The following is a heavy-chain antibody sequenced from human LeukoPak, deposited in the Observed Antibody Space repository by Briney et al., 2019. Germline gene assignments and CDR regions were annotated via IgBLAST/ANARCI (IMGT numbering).Heavy chain of an antibody. V-gene: IGHV3-23*01. D-gene: IGHD6-13*01. CDR1: GFTFSSYA. CDR3: AKAVAGPTTAY. CDR2: ICCSCGST. J-gene: IGHJ4*02. Sequence: GGSLRLSCAASGFTFSSYAVSWVRQAPGKGLEWVSAICCSCGSTYYADSVTRRLTISRDNSKNSQYLQMNSLRAEDTTVYYCAKAVAGPTTAYSGQGTPATVSS.